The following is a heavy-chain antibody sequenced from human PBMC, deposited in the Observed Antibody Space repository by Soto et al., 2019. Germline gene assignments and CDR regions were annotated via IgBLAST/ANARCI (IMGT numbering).Heavy chain of an antibody. D-gene: IGHD6-6*01. CDR2: ISQSGNT. V-gene: IGHV4-34*01. Sequence: SETLSLTCCIYSGSFSCYYWSWIRQPPGKGLEWIGEISQSGNTNYSPSLKSRVSISIDTSKKQFSLNLASVSAADTAVYYCARAPKVSGSSQTRPDFWGQGTLVTVS. CDR3: ARAPKVSGSSQTRPDF. CDR1: SGSFSCYY. J-gene: IGHJ4*02.